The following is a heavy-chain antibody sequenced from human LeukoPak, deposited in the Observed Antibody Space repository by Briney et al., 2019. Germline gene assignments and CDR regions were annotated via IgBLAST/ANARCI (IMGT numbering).Heavy chain of an antibody. CDR2: IKQDGSEK. V-gene: IGHV3-7*01. CDR3: ARLDFRSGYPQY. J-gene: IGHJ4*02. D-gene: IGHD3-3*01. Sequence: GGSLRLSCAASGFTFSDYWMSWVRQAPGKGLEWVANIKQDGSEKKYVDSVRDRFTISRDNAKNSLSLQMNSLRGEDTAAYYCARLDFRSGYPQYWGQGTLVTVSS. CDR1: GFTFSDYW.